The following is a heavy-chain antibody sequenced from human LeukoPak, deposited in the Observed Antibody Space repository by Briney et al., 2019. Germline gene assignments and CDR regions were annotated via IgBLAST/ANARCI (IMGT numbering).Heavy chain of an antibody. J-gene: IGHJ4*02. Sequence: SETLSLTCAVYGGSFSGYYWSWIRQPPGKGLEWIGEINHSGSTNYNPSLKSRVTISVDTSKNQFSLKLSSVTAADTAVYYCARGGVTTGAIDYWGQGTLVTVSS. V-gene: IGHV4-34*01. CDR1: GGSFSGYY. CDR2: INHSGST. CDR3: ARGGVTTGAIDY. D-gene: IGHD3-22*01.